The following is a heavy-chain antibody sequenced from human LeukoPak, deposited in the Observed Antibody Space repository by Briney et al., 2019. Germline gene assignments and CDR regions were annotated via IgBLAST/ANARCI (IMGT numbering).Heavy chain of an antibody. J-gene: IGHJ4*02. Sequence: PSETLSLTCTVSGGSISSYYWSWLRQPAGKGLEWIGRIYTSGSTNYNPSLKSRVTMSVDTSKNQFSLKLSSVTAADTAVYYCARQGTIAAAGIDYWGQGTLVTVSS. CDR2: IYTSGST. CDR1: GGSISSYY. D-gene: IGHD6-13*01. V-gene: IGHV4-4*07. CDR3: ARQGTIAAAGIDY.